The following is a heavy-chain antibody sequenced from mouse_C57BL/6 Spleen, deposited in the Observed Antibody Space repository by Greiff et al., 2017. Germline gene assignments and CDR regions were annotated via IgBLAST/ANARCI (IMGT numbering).Heavy chain of an antibody. D-gene: IGHD3-2*02. V-gene: IGHV1-55*01. CDR1: GYTFTSYW. CDR3: ARSACDSSGYGY. CDR2: IYPGSGST. J-gene: IGHJ3*01. Sequence: QVQLQQPGAELVKPGASVKMSCKASGYTFTSYWITWVKQRPGQGLEWIGDIYPGSGSTNYNEKFKSKATLTVDTSSSTAYMQRSSLTSEDSAVYCCARSACDSSGYGYWGQGTLVTVSA.